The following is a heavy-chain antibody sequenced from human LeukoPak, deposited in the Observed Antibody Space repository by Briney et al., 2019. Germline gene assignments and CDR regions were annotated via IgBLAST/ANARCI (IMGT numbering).Heavy chain of an antibody. CDR3: AREGINWNYGV. D-gene: IGHD1-7*01. V-gene: IGHV4-4*02. CDR2: IYHSGST. CDR1: GGSIKSNNW. J-gene: IGHJ6*02. Sequence: PSETLSLTCAVSGGSIKSNNWGSWVRQPPGKGVEWIGEIYHSGSTNYNPSLESRVTVSVDKSKNQFSLDLSSVTAADTAVYYCAREGINWNYGVWGQGTTVTVSS.